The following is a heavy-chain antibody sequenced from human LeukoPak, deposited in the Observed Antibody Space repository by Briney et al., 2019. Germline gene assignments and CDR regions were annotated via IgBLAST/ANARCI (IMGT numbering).Heavy chain of an antibody. J-gene: IGHJ6*02. CDR2: ISSSSSYI. CDR1: GFTFSSYS. V-gene: IGHV3-21*01. Sequence: PGGSLRLSCAASGFTFSSYSMNWVRQAPGKGLEWVSSISSSSSYIYYADSVKGRFTTSRDNAKNSLYLQMNSLRAEDTAVYYCAREVYYYDSSGYYPNYYGMDVWGQGTTVTVSS. D-gene: IGHD3-22*01. CDR3: AREVYYYDSSGYYPNYYGMDV.